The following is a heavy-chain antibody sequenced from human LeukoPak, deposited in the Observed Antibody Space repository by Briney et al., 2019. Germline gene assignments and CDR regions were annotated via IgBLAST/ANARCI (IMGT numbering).Heavy chain of an antibody. CDR1: GGSISSSSYY. Sequence: PSETLSLTCTVSGGSISSSSYYWGWIRQPPGKGLEWIGSIYYSGSTYYNPSLKSRVTISVDTSKNQFSLKLSSVTAADTAVYYCARQEVDFWSGPNWFDPWGQGTLVTVSS. D-gene: IGHD3-3*01. CDR2: IYYSGST. J-gene: IGHJ5*02. CDR3: ARQEVDFWSGPNWFDP. V-gene: IGHV4-39*01.